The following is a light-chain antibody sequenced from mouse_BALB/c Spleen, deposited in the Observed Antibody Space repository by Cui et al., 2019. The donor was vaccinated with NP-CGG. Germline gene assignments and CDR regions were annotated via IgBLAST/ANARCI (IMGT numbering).Light chain of an antibody. CDR2: GTN. J-gene: IGLJ1*01. CDR1: TGAVTTSNY. Sequence: QAVVTQTSAPTTSPGETVTLTCRSSTGAVTTSNYANWVQENPDHLFTGLIGGTNNRAPGVPARFSGSLIGDKAALTITGAQTEDEAIYFCALWYSNHWVFGGGTKLTVL. CDR3: ALWYSNHWV. V-gene: IGLV1*01.